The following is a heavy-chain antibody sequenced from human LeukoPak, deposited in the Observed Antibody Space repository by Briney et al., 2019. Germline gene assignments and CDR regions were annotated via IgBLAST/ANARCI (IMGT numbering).Heavy chain of an antibody. V-gene: IGHV3-23*01. Sequence: GGSLRLSCAASGFTFVSYAMSWVRQAPGKGLEWVSAITNSGKDTYYADSVKGRFTFSRDISKNTLYLHMNSLRADDTAVYYCAKADYGAYGFDSSGQGTLVTVSS. CDR2: ITNSGKDT. CDR3: AKADYGAYGFDS. D-gene: IGHD4-17*01. J-gene: IGHJ4*02. CDR1: GFTFVSYA.